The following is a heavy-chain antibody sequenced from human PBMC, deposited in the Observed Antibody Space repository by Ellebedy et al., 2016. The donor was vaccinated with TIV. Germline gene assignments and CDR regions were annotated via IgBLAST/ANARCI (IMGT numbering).Heavy chain of an antibody. CDR2: VSHGGIT. V-gene: IGHV4-34*01. CDR3: ARDIWFDS. J-gene: IGHJ5*01. Sequence: GSLRLSCAVYGGSFSGYYWSWIRQPPGKGLEWIGEVSHGGITNYNASLKSRVTISADTSKNQVSLKLTSVTAADTAVYYCARDIWFDSWGQGTLVTVSS. CDR1: GGSFSGYY.